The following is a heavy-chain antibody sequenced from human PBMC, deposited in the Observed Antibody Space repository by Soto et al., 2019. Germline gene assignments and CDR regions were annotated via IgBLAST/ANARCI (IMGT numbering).Heavy chain of an antibody. CDR2: ISSSSSYI. Sequence: GGSLRLSCAASGFTFSSYSMNWVRQAPGKGLEWVSSISSSSSYIYYADSVKGRFTISRDNAKNSLYLQMNSLRAEDTAVYYCARDPPYGSSSWYYFDYWGQGTLVTVSS. CDR3: ARDPPYGSSSWYYFDY. V-gene: IGHV3-21*01. J-gene: IGHJ4*02. CDR1: GFTFSSYS. D-gene: IGHD6-13*01.